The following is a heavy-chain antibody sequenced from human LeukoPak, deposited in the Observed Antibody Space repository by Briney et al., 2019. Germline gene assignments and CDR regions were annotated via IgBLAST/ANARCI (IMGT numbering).Heavy chain of an antibody. D-gene: IGHD5-12*01. CDR3: ARGPGWLPRPISLDY. Sequence: PSGALFPTLAVSGGSIRSSNWWGWVRQPPGKGVGWVGEIYHSGSTNYNPSLKSRVTISVDKSKNQFSLKLSSVTAADTAVYYCARGPGWLPRPISLDYWGQGTLVTVSS. CDR2: IYHSGST. V-gene: IGHV4-4*02. J-gene: IGHJ4*02. CDR1: GGSIRSSNW.